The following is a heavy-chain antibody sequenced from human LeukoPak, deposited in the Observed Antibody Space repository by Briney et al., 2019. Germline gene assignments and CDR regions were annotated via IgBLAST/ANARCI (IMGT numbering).Heavy chain of an antibody. J-gene: IGHJ4*02. D-gene: IGHD6-6*01. Sequence: ASVKVSCKASGYTFTGYYMHWVRQAPGQGLDWMGRINPNSGGTNYAQKFQGRVTMTRDTSISTAYMELSRLRSDDTAVYYCAILPGSSSPFDYWGQGTLVTVSS. CDR2: INPNSGGT. CDR3: AILPGSSSPFDY. CDR1: GYTFTGYY. V-gene: IGHV1-2*06.